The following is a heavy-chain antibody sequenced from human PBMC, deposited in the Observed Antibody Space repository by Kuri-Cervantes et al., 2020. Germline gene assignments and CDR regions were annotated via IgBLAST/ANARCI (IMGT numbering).Heavy chain of an antibody. CDR3: AREGVYCSGGSCYGPFDY. CDR2: INAGNGNT. Sequence: ASVKVSCKASGYPFSTYGISWVRRAPGQRLEWMGWINAGNGNTKYSQKFQGRVTITRDTSASTAYMELSSLRSEDTAVYYCAREGVYCSGGSCYGPFDYWGQGTLVTVSS. V-gene: IGHV1-3*01. J-gene: IGHJ4*02. D-gene: IGHD2-15*01. CDR1: GYPFSTYG.